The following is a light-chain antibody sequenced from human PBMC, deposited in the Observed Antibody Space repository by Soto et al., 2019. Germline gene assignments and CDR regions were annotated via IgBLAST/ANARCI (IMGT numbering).Light chain of an antibody. Sequence: EIVLTQSPGTVSLSPGARATLSCRASQSISRSDLAWYQHRPGQSPRLLIYATSSRATGIPDRFTGGGAGTGFTLTISRLEPAEFAVYYCQQYGSSPLTVGGGTKVDIK. CDR3: QQYGSSPLT. CDR2: ATS. CDR1: QSISRSD. V-gene: IGKV3-20*01. J-gene: IGKJ4*01.